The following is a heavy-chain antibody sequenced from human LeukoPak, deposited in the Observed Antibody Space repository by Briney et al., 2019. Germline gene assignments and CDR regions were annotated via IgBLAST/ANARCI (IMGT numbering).Heavy chain of an antibody. CDR1: GFTFISYS. CDR2: ISSSSGYI. J-gene: IGHJ5*02. CDR3: ARDTEPADMVNWFDP. V-gene: IGHV3-21*01. Sequence: GGSLRLSCAAAGFTFISYSMNGVRQAPGEGLQGVSSISSSSGYIYYADPVKGRFTISRDNAKHSLYLQMHSVRAEDTAVYYCARDTEPADMVNWFDPWGQGTLVTVSS. D-gene: IGHD2-2*01.